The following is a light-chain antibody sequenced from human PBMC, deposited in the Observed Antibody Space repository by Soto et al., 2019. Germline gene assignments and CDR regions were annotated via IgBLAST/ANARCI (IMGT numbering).Light chain of an antibody. CDR1: QSLLHSEGKTY. Sequence: LVTQTPLSLSIISGQTASISCKSSQSLLHSEGKTYIYGYEQKAGQDPQPLLYEVANRFSGVPARWSGSGSRTDFTLKISRVEADDVGIYYCMQAIDIPWTFGQGTKVDIK. CDR3: MQAIDIPWT. V-gene: IGKV2-29*03. J-gene: IGKJ1*01. CDR2: EVA.